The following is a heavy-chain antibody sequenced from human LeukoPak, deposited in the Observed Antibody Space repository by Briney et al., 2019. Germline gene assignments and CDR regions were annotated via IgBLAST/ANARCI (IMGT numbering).Heavy chain of an antibody. CDR1: GGSISNYY. V-gene: IGHV4-59*08. D-gene: IGHD3-16*01. Sequence: SETLSLTCAVSGGSISNYYWTWIRQPPGTGLEWIGYVYNSGNTNYNPSLRSRVTISIDASKNQFSLKLNSVTAADTAVYYCARRNVLTEGEAFDIWGQGTLVTVSS. CDR2: VYNSGNT. CDR3: ARRNVLTEGEAFDI. J-gene: IGHJ3*02.